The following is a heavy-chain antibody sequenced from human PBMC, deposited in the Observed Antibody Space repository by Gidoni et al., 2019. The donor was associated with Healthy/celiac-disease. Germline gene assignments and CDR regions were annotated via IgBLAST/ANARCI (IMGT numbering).Heavy chain of an antibody. D-gene: IGHD3-3*01. J-gene: IGHJ6*02. Sequence: EVQLVESGGGLVQPGRSLRLSCAASGFTFDDYAMHWVRQAPRKALEWVEGIRWNSGSVGYADSVKDRFTIVRDNAKNSMYLQMNSLRTENTALYYWEKGSGYYSRYGMDVWGQGTTVTVSS. CDR3: EKGSGYYSRYGMDV. CDR2: IRWNSGSV. V-gene: IGHV3-9*01. CDR1: GFTFDDYA.